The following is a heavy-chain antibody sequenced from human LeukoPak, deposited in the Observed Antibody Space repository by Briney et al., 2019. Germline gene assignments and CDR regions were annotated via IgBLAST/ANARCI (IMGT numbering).Heavy chain of an antibody. Sequence: ASVKVSCKASGYTFTSYYMHWVRQAPGQGLEWMGIINPSGGSTSYAQKFQGRVTMTRDTSTSTVYMELSSLRSEDTAVYYCARDLLPAASTAAWENYYYYYMDVWGKGTTVTVSS. D-gene: IGHD2-2*01. V-gene: IGHV1-46*01. J-gene: IGHJ6*03. CDR1: GYTFTSYY. CDR2: INPSGGST. CDR3: ARDLLPAASTAAWENYYYYYMDV.